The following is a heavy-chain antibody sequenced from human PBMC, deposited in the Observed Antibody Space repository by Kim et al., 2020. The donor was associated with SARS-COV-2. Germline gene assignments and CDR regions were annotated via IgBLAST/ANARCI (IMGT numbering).Heavy chain of an antibody. J-gene: IGHJ4*02. CDR3: ARPWSGYCTNPLEY. V-gene: IGHV3-30-3*01. CDR2: ISDDGSNK. CDR1: GFTFSSSA. Sequence: GGSLRLSCAASGFTFSSSAMHWVRQAPGKGLEWVAVISDDGSNKYYADSVKGRFTISRDNSKNTLYLQMNSLRAEDTAVYYCARPWSGYCTNPLEYWGQGTLVTVSS. D-gene: IGHD3-3*01.